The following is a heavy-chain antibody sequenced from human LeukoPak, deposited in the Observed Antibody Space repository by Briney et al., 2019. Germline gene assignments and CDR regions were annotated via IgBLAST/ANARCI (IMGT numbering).Heavy chain of an antibody. V-gene: IGHV3-33*08. Sequence: GGSMRLSCTASRFNFHYYALHWVRQAPGKGLEWVAVIWYDGSNKYYADSVKGRFTISRDNSKNTLYLQMNSLRAEDTAVYYCARGTTYSSGWYYFDYWGQGTLVTVSS. D-gene: IGHD6-19*01. J-gene: IGHJ4*02. CDR3: ARGTTYSSGWYYFDY. CDR1: RFNFHYYA. CDR2: IWYDGSNK.